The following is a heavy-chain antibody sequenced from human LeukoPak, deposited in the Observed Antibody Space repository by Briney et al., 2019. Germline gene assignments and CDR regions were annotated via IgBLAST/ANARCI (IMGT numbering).Heavy chain of an antibody. Sequence: GGSLRLSCAASGFTFSSYGMHWVRQAPGKGLEWVAVIWYDGSNKYYADSAKGRFTISRDNSKNTLYLQMNSLRAEDTAVYYCARYSSGWYYYGMDVWGKGTTVTVSS. CDR3: ARYSSGWYYYGMDV. CDR1: GFTFSSYG. J-gene: IGHJ6*04. V-gene: IGHV3-33*01. CDR2: IWYDGSNK. D-gene: IGHD6-19*01.